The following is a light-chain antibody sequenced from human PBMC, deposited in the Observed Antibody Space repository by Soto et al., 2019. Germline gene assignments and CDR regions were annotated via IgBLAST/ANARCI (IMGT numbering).Light chain of an antibody. CDR2: TVS. CDR3: XXANSFPLT. CDR1: QGISSW. V-gene: IGKV1-12*01. J-gene: IGKJ4*01. Sequence: DIHMTQSPSSVSASVGDRVTITCRASQGISSWLAWYQQKPGKAPKLLIYTVSSLQSGVPSRFSGSGSGTXXXXXXXXXXXXXXXTXXXXXANSFPLTFGGGTKVEIK.